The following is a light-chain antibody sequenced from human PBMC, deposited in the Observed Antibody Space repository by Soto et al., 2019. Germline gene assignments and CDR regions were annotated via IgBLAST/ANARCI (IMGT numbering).Light chain of an antibody. CDR2: KAS. CDR3: QQYDSYPYT. V-gene: IGKV1-5*03. J-gene: IGKJ2*01. Sequence: DIQMTQSPSTLSASVGDRVTITCRARQSISSWLAWYQQKPGKAPRLLIYKASSLQRGVPSRFSGSGSETEFTLTVNSLQPDDSATYYCQQYDSYPYTFGQGTKLEIK. CDR1: QSISSW.